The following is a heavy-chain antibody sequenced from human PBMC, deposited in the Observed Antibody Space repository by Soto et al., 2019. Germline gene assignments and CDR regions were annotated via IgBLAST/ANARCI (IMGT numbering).Heavy chain of an antibody. CDR3: AKDIGGYCSSTSCYTFDY. V-gene: IGHV3-9*01. J-gene: IGHJ4*02. CDR1: GFTFDDYA. CDR2: IGWNSGSI. D-gene: IGHD2-2*02. Sequence: EVQLVESGGGLVQPGRSLRLSCAASGFTFDDYAMHWVRQAPGKGLEWVSGIGWNSGSIGYADSVKGRFTISRDNAKNSLYLQMNSLRAEDTALYYCAKDIGGYCSSTSCYTFDYWGQGTLVTVSS.